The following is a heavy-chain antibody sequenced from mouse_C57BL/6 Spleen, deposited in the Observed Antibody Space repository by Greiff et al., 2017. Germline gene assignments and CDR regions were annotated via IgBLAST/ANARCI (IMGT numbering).Heavy chain of an antibody. D-gene: IGHD1-1*01. Sequence: EVQLQQSGPELVKPGASVKLSCTASGFNIKDYYIHWVNPRTKQRLEWIGRSDPEDGETKYAPKFQGKATITDNTSSNTASLQHSSMTADDTAVYCCTSISLHSGRRGYWGQGTTLSVSS. V-gene: IGHV14-2*01. CDR3: TSISLHSGRRGY. CDR2: SDPEDGET. J-gene: IGHJ2*01. CDR1: GFNIKDYY.